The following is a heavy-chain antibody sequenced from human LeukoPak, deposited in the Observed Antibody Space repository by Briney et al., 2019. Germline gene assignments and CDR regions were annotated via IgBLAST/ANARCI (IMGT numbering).Heavy chain of an antibody. D-gene: IGHD3-16*02. J-gene: IGHJ6*02. CDR3: ARDGTDYDYVWGSYRDYYGMDV. V-gene: IGHV1-46*01. CDR1: GYTFTSYY. Sequence: ASVTVSCKASGYTFTSYYMHWVRQAPGQGLEWMGIINPSGGSTSYAQKFQGRVTMTRDTSTSTVYMELSSLRSEDTAVYYCARDGTDYDYVWGSYRDYYGMDVWGQGTTVTVSS. CDR2: INPSGGST.